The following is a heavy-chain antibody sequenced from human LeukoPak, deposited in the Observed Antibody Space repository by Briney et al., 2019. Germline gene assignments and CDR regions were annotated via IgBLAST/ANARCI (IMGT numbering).Heavy chain of an antibody. J-gene: IGHJ6*04. CDR1: GYTFTSYA. Sequence: ASVKVSCKASGYTFTSYAMHWVRQAPGQRLEWMGWINAGNGNTKYSQKFQGRDTITRDTSASTAYMELSSLRSEDTAVYYCARAVLSFGEPLYSGMDVWGKGTTVTVSS. CDR3: ARAVLSFGEPLYSGMDV. D-gene: IGHD3-10*01. V-gene: IGHV1-3*01. CDR2: INAGNGNT.